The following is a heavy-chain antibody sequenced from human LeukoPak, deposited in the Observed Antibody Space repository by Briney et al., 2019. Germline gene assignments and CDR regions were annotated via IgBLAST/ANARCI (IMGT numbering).Heavy chain of an antibody. CDR2: IRYDGSNK. V-gene: IGHV3-30*02. CDR3: AKRPVYYYYYMDV. D-gene: IGHD6-6*01. CDR1: GFTFSSYG. J-gene: IGHJ6*03. Sequence: GGSLRLSCAASGFTFSSYGMHWVRQAPGKGLEWVAFIRYDGSNKYYADSVKGRFTISRDNSKNTLHLQMNSLRAEDTAVYYCAKRPVYYYYYMDVWGKGTTVTVSS.